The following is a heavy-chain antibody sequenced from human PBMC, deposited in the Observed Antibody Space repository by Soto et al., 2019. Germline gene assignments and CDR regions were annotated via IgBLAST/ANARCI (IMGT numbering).Heavy chain of an antibody. CDR3: ARLRSFEYSSSFYYYYYMDV. J-gene: IGHJ6*03. CDR1: GGSISSSSYY. Sequence: SETLSLTCTVSGGSISSSSYYWGWIRQPPGKGLEWIGSIYYSGSTYYNPSLKSRVTISVGTSKNPFSLKLSSVTAADTAVYYCARLRSFEYSSSFYYYYYMDVWGKGTTVTVSS. CDR2: IYYSGST. V-gene: IGHV4-39*01. D-gene: IGHD6-6*01.